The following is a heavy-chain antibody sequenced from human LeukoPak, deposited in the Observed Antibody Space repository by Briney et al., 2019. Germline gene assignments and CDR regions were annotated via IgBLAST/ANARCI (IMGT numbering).Heavy chain of an antibody. CDR2: INAGNGNT. CDR1: GYTFTSYA. V-gene: IGHV1-3*03. D-gene: IGHD4-17*01. Sequence: EASVTVSCTASGYTFTSYAMHWVRQAPGQRLEWMGWINAGNGNTKYSQEFQGRVTITRDTSASTAYMELSSLRSEDMAVYYCARGDYGDYHFDYWGQGTLVTVSS. J-gene: IGHJ4*02. CDR3: ARGDYGDYHFDY.